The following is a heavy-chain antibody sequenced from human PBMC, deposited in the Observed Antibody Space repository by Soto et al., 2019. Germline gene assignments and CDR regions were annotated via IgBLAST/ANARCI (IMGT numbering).Heavy chain of an antibody. CDR2: ISGLGDET. Sequence: EVHLLELGGGLLQPGGSLRLSCVTSGFTFVHSAKTWVRQAPGKGLEWVSTISGLGDETFYADSGKGRISISGDSYRNTVYLQMNSLRTDDTAVYYCAKGGHYSAFDPWGQGVLVTVSS. J-gene: IGHJ5*02. V-gene: IGHV3-23*01. CDR1: GFTFVHSA. D-gene: IGHD3-10*01. CDR3: AKGGHYSAFDP.